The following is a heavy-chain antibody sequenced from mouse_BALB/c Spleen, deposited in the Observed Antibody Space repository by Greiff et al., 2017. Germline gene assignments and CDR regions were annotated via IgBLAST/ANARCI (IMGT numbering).Heavy chain of an antibody. CDR1: GFTFSSFG. V-gene: IGHV5-17*02. CDR2: ISSGSSTI. CDR3: ARYYFDY. Sequence: EVHLVESGGGLVQPGGSRKLSCAASGFTFSSFGMHWVRQAPEKGLEWVAYISSGSSTIYYADTVKGRFTISRDNPKNTLFLQMTSLRSEDTAMYYCARYYFDYWGQGTTLTVSS. J-gene: IGHJ2*01.